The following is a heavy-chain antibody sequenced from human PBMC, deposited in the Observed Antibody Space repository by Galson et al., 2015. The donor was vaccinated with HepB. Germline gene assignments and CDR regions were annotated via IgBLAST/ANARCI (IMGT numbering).Heavy chain of an antibody. J-gene: IGHJ5*02. CDR2: IYYSGST. V-gene: IGHV4-61*01. CDR3: ARVGRNVVVPAAIPADWFDP. CDR1: GGSVSSGSYY. Sequence: TLSLTCTVSGGSVSSGSYYWSWIRQPPGKGLAWIGYIYYSGSTNYNPSLKSRVTISVDTSKNQFSLKLSSVTAADTAVYYCARVGRNVVVPAAIPADWFDPWGQGTLVTVSS. D-gene: IGHD2-2*01.